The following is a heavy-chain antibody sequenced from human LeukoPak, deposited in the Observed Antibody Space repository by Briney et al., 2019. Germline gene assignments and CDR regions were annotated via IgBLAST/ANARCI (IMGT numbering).Heavy chain of an antibody. D-gene: IGHD3-3*01. J-gene: IGHJ4*02. CDR1: GGSFSGYY. CDR2: INHSGST. CDR3: ARSGRVSYDFWSGYYYFDY. V-gene: IGHV4-34*01. Sequence: PSETLSLTCAVYGGSFSGYYWSWIRQPPGKGLEWIGEINHSGSTNYNPSLKSRVTISVDTSKNQFSLKPSSVTAADTAVYYCARSGRVSYDFWSGYYYFDYWGQGTLVTVSS.